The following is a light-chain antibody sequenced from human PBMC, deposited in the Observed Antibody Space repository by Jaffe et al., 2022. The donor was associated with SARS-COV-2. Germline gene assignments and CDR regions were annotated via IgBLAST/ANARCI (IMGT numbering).Light chain of an antibody. J-gene: IGKJ1*01. V-gene: IGKV1-39*01. CDR3: QQSYSNPRT. CDR2: AAS. Sequence: DIQMTQSPSSLSASVGDRVTITCRASQSISSYLNWYQQKPGKAPKLLIYAASTLQTGVPSRFSGSGSGTDFTLTISRLQPEDFATFYCQQSYSNPRTFGQGTKVEV. CDR1: QSISSY.